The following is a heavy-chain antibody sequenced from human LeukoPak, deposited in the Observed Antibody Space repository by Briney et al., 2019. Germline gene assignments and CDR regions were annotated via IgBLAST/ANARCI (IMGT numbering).Heavy chain of an antibody. D-gene: IGHD1-1*01. CDR3: ARGGYNWNDESAFDI. J-gene: IGHJ3*02. V-gene: IGHV3-66*02. CDR1: GFTVSSNY. Sequence: GGSLGLSCAASGFTVSSNYMSWVRQAPGKGLEWVSVIYSGGSTYYADSVKGRFIISRDNSKNTLYPQMNSLRAEDTAVYYCARGGYNWNDESAFDIWGQGTMVTVSS. CDR2: IYSGGST.